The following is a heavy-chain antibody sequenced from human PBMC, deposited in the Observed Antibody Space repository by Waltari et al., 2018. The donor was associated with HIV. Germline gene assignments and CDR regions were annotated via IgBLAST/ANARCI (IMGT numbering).Heavy chain of an antibody. Sequence: QVQLQQWGAGLLKPSETLSLTCAVYGGSFSGYYWSWIRQPPGKGLEWIGEINHSGSTNYNPSLKSRVTISVDTSKNQFSLKLSSVTAADTAVYYCARGGDIVLDFDYWGQGTLVTVSS. V-gene: IGHV4-34*01. CDR2: INHSGST. CDR3: ARGGDIVLDFDY. CDR1: GGSFSGYY. J-gene: IGHJ4*02. D-gene: IGHD2-8*02.